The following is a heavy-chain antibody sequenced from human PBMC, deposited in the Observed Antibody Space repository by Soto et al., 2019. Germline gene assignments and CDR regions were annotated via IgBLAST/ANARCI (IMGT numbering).Heavy chain of an antibody. V-gene: IGHV4-30-4*01. Sequence: SSETLSLTCTVSGGPVRDAYSYWTWIRQPPGKGLEWMGYLSYTGSTYYNPSLRNRATISVDESSNHLSLRLSSVTAADTAVYCCARELEGGVFDIWGRGTLVTVSS. D-gene: IGHD2-8*02. CDR3: ARELEGGVFDI. CDR2: LSYTGST. J-gene: IGHJ3*02. CDR1: GGPVRDAYSY.